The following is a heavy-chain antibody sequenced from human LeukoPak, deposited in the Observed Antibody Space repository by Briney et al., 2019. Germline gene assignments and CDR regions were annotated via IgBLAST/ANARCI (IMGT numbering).Heavy chain of an antibody. D-gene: IGHD3-9*01. CDR3: AKETECLTIDY. CDR2: ISYDGSNK. J-gene: IGHJ4*02. CDR1: GFTFSSYA. V-gene: IGHV3-30*18. Sequence: GGSLRLSCAASGFTFSSYAMSWVRQAPGKGLEWVAVISYDGSNKYYAYSVKGRFTISRDNSKNTLYLQMNSLRAEDTAVYYCAKETECLTIDYWGQGTPVTVSS.